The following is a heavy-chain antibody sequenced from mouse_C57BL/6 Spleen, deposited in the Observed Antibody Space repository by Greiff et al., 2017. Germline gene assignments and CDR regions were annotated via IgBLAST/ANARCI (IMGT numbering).Heavy chain of an antibody. D-gene: IGHD6-1*01. V-gene: IGHV1-54*01. Sequence: VQLQQSGAELVRPGTSVKVSCKASGYAFTNYLIEWVKQRPGQGLEWIGVINPGSGGTNYNEKFKGKATLTADKSSSTAYMQLSSLTSEDSAVYFCARLGSADHGFDYWGQGTTLTVSS. CDR3: ARLGSADHGFDY. CDR1: GYAFTNYL. CDR2: INPGSGGT. J-gene: IGHJ2*01.